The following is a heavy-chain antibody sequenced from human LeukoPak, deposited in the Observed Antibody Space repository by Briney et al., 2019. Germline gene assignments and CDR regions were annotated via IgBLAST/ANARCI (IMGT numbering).Heavy chain of an antibody. J-gene: IGHJ5*02. D-gene: IGHD3-22*01. CDR1: GYTFTSYA. CDR2: INPSGGST. V-gene: IGHV1-46*01. CDR3: ARDYSSGYYGAPYNWFDP. Sequence: ASVKVSCKASGYTFTSYAMNWVRQAPGQGLEWMGIINPSGGSTSYAQKFQGRVTMTRDTSTSTVHMELSSLRSEDTAVYYCARDYSSGYYGAPYNWFDPWGQGTLVTVSS.